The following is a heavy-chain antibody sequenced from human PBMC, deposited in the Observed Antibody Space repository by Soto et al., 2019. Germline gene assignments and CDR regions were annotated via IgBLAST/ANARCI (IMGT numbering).Heavy chain of an antibody. CDR3: ARAHDGTDHFDY. J-gene: IGHJ4*02. CDR2: ISSSSSYI. CDR1: GFTFSSYS. D-gene: IGHD1-26*01. Sequence: EVQLLESGGGLVKPGGSLRLSCAASGFTFSSYSMNWVRQAPGKGLEWVSSISSSSSYIYYADSVKGRFTISRDNAKNSLYLQMNSLRAEDTAVYYCARAHDGTDHFDYWGQGTLVTVSS. V-gene: IGHV3-21*01.